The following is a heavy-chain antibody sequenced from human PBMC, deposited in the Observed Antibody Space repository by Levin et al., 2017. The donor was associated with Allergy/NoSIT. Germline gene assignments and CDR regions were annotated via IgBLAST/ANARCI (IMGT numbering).Heavy chain of an antibody. V-gene: IGHV3-48*03. CDR1: GFTFSSYE. CDR3: ARQLGNFWSGYNYFDY. J-gene: IGHJ4*02. D-gene: IGHD3-3*01. Sequence: GESLKISCAASGFTFSSYEMNWVRQAPGKGLEWVSYISSSGSTIYYADSVKGRFTISRDNVKNSLYLQMNSLRAEDTAVYYCARQLGNFWSGYNYFDYWGQGTLVTVSS. CDR2: ISSSGSTI.